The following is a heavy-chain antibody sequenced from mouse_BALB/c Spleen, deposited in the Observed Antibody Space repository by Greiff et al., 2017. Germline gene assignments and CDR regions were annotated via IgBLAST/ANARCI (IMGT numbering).Heavy chain of an antibody. CDR3: TRRGMITTRYFDY. V-gene: IGHV1S22*01. D-gene: IGHD2-4*01. CDR2: IYPGSGST. CDR1: GYTFTSYW. Sequence: LQQPGSELVRPGASVKLSCKASGYTFTSYWMHWVKQRPGQGLEWIGNIYPGSGSTNYDEKFKSKATLTVDTSSSTAYMQLSSLTSEDSAVYYCTRRGMITTRYFDYWGQGTTLTVSS. J-gene: IGHJ2*01.